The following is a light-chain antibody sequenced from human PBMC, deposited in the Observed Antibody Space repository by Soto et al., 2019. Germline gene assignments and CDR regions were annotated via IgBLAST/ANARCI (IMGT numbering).Light chain of an antibody. CDR1: SSNVGSNF. Sequence: QSVLTQPPSVSAAPGQTVTISCSGRSSNVGSNFVSWYQQLPGAAPKLLIYDNNRRPLGIPDRFSASKSGTSATLGITGLQTGDEADYYCGTTDTSLKAVVFGGGTKVTVL. V-gene: IGLV1-51*01. J-gene: IGLJ2*01. CDR3: GTTDTSLKAVV. CDR2: DNN.